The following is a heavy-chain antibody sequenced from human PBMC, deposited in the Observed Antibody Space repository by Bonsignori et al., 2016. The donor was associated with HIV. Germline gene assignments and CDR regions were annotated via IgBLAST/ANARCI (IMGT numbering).Heavy chain of an antibody. D-gene: IGHD2/OR15-2a*01. V-gene: IGHV4-39*06. CDR2: SDYSASG. CDR3: ARDASFSVDDADGFDI. CDR1: GGSISSTIYY. J-gene: IGHJ3*02. Sequence: RLQLQEAGPGLVKPSETLSLTCTVSGGSISSTIYYWAGSASPRKGWSGLEISDYSASGFYNPSLKSRVTILVDTSRNQFSLKLSSVTAADTAVYYCARDASFSVDDADGFDIWGLGGPMVTGLF.